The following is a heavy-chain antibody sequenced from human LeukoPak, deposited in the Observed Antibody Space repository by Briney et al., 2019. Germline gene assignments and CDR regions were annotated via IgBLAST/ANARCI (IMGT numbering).Heavy chain of an antibody. J-gene: IGHJ4*02. CDR3: ARVWGYRNGFDY. D-gene: IGHD5-12*01. CDR1: GFTLSNYA. V-gene: IGHV3-23*01. Sequence: GGSLRLSCAASGFTLSNYAMSWVRQAPGKGLEWVSTISSSGGSTYYADSVKGRFTISRDNAKNSLYLQMNSLRDEDTAVYYCARVWGYRNGFDYWGQGTLVTVSS. CDR2: ISSSGGST.